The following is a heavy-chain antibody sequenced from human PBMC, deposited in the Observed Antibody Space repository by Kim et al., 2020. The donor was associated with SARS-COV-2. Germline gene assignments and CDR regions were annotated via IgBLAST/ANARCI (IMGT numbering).Heavy chain of an antibody. V-gene: IGHV3-23*01. CDR2: IVVSAGST. CDR3: AKCRGGRCYSAFDF. D-gene: IGHD2-15*01. CDR1: GFTFSNYA. J-gene: IGHJ4*02. Sequence: GGSLRLSCAASGFTFSNYAMAWVRQAPGKGLEWVSTIVVSAGSTYYGDSVKGRFTISRDNSENTLSLQMNGLRAEDTAVYYCAKCRGGRCYSAFDFWGQGILVTVSS.